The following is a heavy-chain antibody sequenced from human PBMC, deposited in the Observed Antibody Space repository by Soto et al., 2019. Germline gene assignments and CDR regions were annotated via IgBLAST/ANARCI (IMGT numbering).Heavy chain of an antibody. D-gene: IGHD6-19*01. V-gene: IGHV3-9*01. CDR3: AKAESSGWYYSLDY. Sequence: EVQLVESGGGLVQPGKSLRLSCAASGFTFDDYAMHWVRQVPGKGLEWVSGLSWNSGTIDYADSVKGRFTISRDNAKNSLLLQMNSLKPEDTAFYYCAKAESSGWYYSLDYWGQGTLVTVSS. CDR2: LSWNSGTI. J-gene: IGHJ4*02. CDR1: GFTFDDYA.